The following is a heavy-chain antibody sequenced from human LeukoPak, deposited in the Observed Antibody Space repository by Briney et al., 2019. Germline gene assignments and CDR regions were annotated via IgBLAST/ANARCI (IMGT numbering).Heavy chain of an antibody. CDR1: GGSVSDYY. V-gene: IGHV4-34*01. J-gene: IGHJ6*03. CDR2: INQSGSP. CDR3: VRGLVKKLVRRQIYYYMDV. Sequence: PSETLSLTCGISGGSVSDYYWSWIRQTPGEGLEWIGEINQSGSPKYNPSLKSRVAIFVDTSSNQLSLNVTSVTAADTAVCYCVRGLVKKLVRRQIYYYMDVWGKGTTVIVSS. D-gene: IGHD6-6*01.